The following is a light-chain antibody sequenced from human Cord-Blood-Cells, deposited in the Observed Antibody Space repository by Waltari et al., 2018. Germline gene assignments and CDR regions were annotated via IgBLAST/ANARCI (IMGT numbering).Light chain of an antibody. Sequence: QPVLTPPPSVSGAPGQRVTIPPTGSSSIIGAGSDVHHYQHLPETAPKLLIYGNSNRPSGVPDRFSGSKSGTSASLAITGLQAEDEADYYCQSYDSSLSGFWVFGGGTKLTVL. J-gene: IGLJ3*02. CDR1: SSIIGAGSD. V-gene: IGLV1-40*01. CDR2: GNS. CDR3: QSYDSSLSGFWV.